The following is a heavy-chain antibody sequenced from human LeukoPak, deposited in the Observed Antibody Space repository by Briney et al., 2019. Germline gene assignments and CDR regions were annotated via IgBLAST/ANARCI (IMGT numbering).Heavy chain of an antibody. CDR2: INHSGST. D-gene: IGHD3-22*01. Sequence: PSETLSLTCAVYGGSFSGYYWSWIRQPPGKGLEWIGEINHSGSTNYNPSLKSRVTTSVDTSKNQFSLKLSSVTAADTAVYYCARGLTYYYDSSGYRNWFDPRGQGTLVTVSS. CDR1: GGSFSGYY. J-gene: IGHJ5*02. V-gene: IGHV4-34*01. CDR3: ARGLTYYYDSSGYRNWFDP.